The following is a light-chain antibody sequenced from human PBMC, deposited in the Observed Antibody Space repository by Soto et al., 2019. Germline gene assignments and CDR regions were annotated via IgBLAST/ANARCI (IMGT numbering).Light chain of an antibody. CDR3: QQTYSTPPYT. Sequence: DIQMTQSPSSLSASIGDRVTITCRASQTISIYLNWYQQKPRKAPKLLIYAASSLQSGATLRFSGSGSGTDFSFTISSLQPEDVATYYCQQTYSTPPYTFGQGTKLEIK. V-gene: IGKV1-39*01. J-gene: IGKJ2*01. CDR2: AAS. CDR1: QTISIY.